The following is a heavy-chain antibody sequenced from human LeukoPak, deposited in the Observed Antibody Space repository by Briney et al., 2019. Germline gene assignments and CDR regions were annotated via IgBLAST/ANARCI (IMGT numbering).Heavy chain of an antibody. J-gene: IGHJ6*02. V-gene: IGHV3-23*01. CDR3: AKDRNWNDPRLYYYGMDV. D-gene: IGHD1-1*01. CDR1: GFTFSSYA. Sequence: GGSLRLSCAASGFTFSSYAMSWVRQAPGKGLEWVSAISGSGGSTYYADSVKGRFTISRDNSKNTLYLQMNSLRAEDTAVYYCAKDRNWNDPRLYYYGMDVWGQGTTVTVSS. CDR2: ISGSGGST.